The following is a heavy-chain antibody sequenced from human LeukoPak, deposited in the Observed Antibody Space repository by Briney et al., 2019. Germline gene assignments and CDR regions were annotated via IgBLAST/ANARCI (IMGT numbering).Heavy chain of an antibody. J-gene: IGHJ4*02. D-gene: IGHD5-18*01. V-gene: IGHV1-2*02. CDR2: INPNTGGT. CDR1: GYTFTGYY. CDR3: ARTDTAMVTVGY. Sequence: ASVKVSCKASGYTFTGYYMHWVRQAPGQGLEWMGWINPNTGGTNYAQKFQGRVTMTRDTSITTAYMELSSLRSDDTAVYYCARTDTAMVTVGYWGQGTLVTVSS.